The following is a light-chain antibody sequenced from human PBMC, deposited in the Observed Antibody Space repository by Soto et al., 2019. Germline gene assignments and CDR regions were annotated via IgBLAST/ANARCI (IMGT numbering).Light chain of an antibody. J-gene: IGLJ1*01. V-gene: IGLV1-40*01. Sequence: QSVLTQPPSVSGAPGQRVTISCTGSSSNIGAGYDVHWYRQLPGTAPKLLIYGNSNRPSGVPDRFSGSKSGTSASLAITGLQAEDEADYYCQSYDRSLGDHVFGTGTKLTVL. CDR3: QSYDRSLGDHV. CDR1: SSNIGAGYD. CDR2: GNS.